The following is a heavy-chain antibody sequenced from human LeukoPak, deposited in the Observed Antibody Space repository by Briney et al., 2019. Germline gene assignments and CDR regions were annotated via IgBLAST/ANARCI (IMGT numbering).Heavy chain of an antibody. CDR3: ATPGGVAVALMNV. Sequence: GGSLRLSCAASGFTFSSYSMNWVRQAPGKRLEWVSSISSSSSYIYYADSVKGRFTISRDNAKNSLYLQMNSLRAEDTAVYYCATPGGVAVALMNVWGKGTTVTVSS. D-gene: IGHD6-19*01. CDR2: ISSSSSYI. CDR1: GFTFSSYS. J-gene: IGHJ6*04. V-gene: IGHV3-21*01.